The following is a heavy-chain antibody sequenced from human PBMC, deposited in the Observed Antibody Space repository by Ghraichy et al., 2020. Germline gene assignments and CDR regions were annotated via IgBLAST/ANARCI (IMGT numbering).Heavy chain of an antibody. Sequence: GGSLRLSCAASGFTFSSYVMNWVRQAPGQGLEWVSAISGSDGSTYYADSVKGRFTISRDNSKNTLYLQMNSLRAEDTAVYYCAKEALSMGAKGTWGQGTLVTVSS. CDR1: GFTFSSYV. CDR3: AKEALSMGAKGT. D-gene: IGHD1-26*01. CDR2: ISGSDGST. J-gene: IGHJ5*02. V-gene: IGHV3-23*01.